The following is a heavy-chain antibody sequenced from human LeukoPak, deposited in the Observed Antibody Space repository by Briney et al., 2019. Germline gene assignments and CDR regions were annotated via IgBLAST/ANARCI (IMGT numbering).Heavy chain of an antibody. CDR3: AKEYCSSTSCYGYYYYGMDV. Sequence: GGSLRLSCAASGLTFSSYGMHWVRQAPGKGLEWVAVISYDGSNKYYADSMKGRFTISRDNSKNTLYLQMNSLRAEDTAVYYCAKEYCSSTSCYGYYYYGMDVWGQGTTVTVSS. CDR2: ISYDGSNK. V-gene: IGHV3-30*18. CDR1: GLTFSSYG. J-gene: IGHJ6*02. D-gene: IGHD2-2*01.